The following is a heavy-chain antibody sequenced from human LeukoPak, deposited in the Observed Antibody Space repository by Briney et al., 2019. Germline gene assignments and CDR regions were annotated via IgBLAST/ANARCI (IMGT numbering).Heavy chain of an antibody. Sequence: ASVKVSCKASGYTFTGYYMHWVRQAPGQGLEWMGWINPNGGGTNYAQKFQGRVTMTRDTSISTAYMELSRLRSDDTAVYYCARDRSYSSSPTGYWGQGTLVTVSS. J-gene: IGHJ4*02. CDR1: GYTFTGYY. CDR2: INPNGGGT. CDR3: ARDRSYSSSPTGY. D-gene: IGHD6-13*01. V-gene: IGHV1-2*02.